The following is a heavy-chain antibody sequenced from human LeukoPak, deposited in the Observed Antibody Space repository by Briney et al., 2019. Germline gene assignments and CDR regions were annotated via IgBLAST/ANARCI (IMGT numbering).Heavy chain of an antibody. D-gene: IGHD4-17*01. CDR3: AKTTVTSRLDY. CDR2: ISGSSGSI. Sequence: GSLRLSCAASGFPFSSCAMSWVRPAPGKGLEWVSTISGSSGSIFYADSVQGRFTISRDNSKNTLYLQMNSLRADDTAVYYCAKTTVTSRLDYWGQGTLVTVSS. J-gene: IGHJ4*02. V-gene: IGHV3-23*01. CDR1: GFPFSSCA.